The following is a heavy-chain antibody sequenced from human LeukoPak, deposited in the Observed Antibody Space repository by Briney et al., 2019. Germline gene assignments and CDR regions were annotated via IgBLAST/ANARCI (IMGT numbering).Heavy chain of an antibody. Sequence: SETLSLTCTVSGGSISSYYWSWIRQPPGKGLEWIGEINHSGSTNYNPSLKSRVTISVDTSKNQFSLKLSSVTAADTAVYYCASLGSTSPQYYFDYWGQGTLVTVSP. V-gene: IGHV4-34*01. CDR3: ASLGSTSPQYYFDY. CDR2: INHSGST. CDR1: GGSISSYY. D-gene: IGHD2-2*01. J-gene: IGHJ4*02.